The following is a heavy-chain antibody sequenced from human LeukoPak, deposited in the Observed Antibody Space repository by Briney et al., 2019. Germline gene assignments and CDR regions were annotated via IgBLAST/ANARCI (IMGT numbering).Heavy chain of an antibody. CDR1: GVSISSYY. J-gene: IGHJ4*02. V-gene: IGHV4-59*08. CDR3: ARGLRFLEYLGDDY. D-gene: IGHD3-3*01. Sequence: SETLSLTCTVSGVSISSYYWSWIRQPPGKGLEWIGYIYYSGSTNYNPSLKSRVTISVDTSKNHFSLKLSSVTAADTAVYYCARGLRFLEYLGDDYWGQGALVTVSS. CDR2: IYYSGST.